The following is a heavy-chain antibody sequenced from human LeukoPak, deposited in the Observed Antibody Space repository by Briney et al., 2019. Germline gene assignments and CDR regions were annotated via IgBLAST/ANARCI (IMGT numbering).Heavy chain of an antibody. D-gene: IGHD6-13*01. CDR2: ISGSGGST. CDR3: AKYYSSSWHLFDY. J-gene: IGHJ4*02. CDR1: GFTFSSYA. Sequence: GGSLRLSCAASGFTFSSYAMSWVRQAPGKGLEWVSAISGSGGSTYYADSAKGRFTISRDNSKNTLYLQMNSLRAEDTAVYYCAKYYSSSWHLFDYWGQGTLVTVSS. V-gene: IGHV3-23*01.